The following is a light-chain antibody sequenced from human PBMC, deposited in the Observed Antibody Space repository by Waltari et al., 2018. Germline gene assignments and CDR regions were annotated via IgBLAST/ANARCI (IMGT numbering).Light chain of an antibody. Sequence: EIVITQSPASLSVSPGERATLSCRASQSVRHNLAWYQQKPGQAPRLLIYAASTRATGVPDRFSGSGSGTDFTLTINSLQSEDFAVYYCQQDNKWPPTFGQGTKVEIK. CDR1: QSVRHN. V-gene: IGKV3D-15*01. J-gene: IGKJ1*01. CDR2: AAS. CDR3: QQDNKWPPT.